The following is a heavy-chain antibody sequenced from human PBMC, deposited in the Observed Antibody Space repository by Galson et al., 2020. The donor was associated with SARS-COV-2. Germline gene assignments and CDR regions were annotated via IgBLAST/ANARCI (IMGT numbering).Heavy chain of an antibody. J-gene: IGHJ4*01. CDR1: GGSISSGSYY. CDR3: ASESRWELYCDY. CDR2: TYTNGGT. D-gene: IGHD1-26*01. V-gene: IGHV4-61*02. Sequence: SETLSLTCPVSGGSISSGSYYWSWIRQNAGKGLEWIGRTYTNGGTNYNPTLKSRVTISVDTSKNQFSLKPSSVTAADTAVYYCASESRWELYCDYWGHGTLVTVSS.